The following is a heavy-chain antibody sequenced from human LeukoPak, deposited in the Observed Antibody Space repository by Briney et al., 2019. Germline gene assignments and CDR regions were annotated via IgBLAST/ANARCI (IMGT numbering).Heavy chain of an antibody. Sequence: SVKVSCKASGGTFSSYAISWVRQATGQGLEWMGGIIPIFGTANYAQKFQGRVTITADESTSTAYMELSSLRSEDTAVYYCARDRSGGGLGRGLYYYGMDVWGQGTTVTVSS. CDR3: ARDRSGGGLGRGLYYYGMDV. CDR1: GGTFSSYA. D-gene: IGHD3/OR15-3a*01. CDR2: IIPIFGTA. V-gene: IGHV1-69*13. J-gene: IGHJ6*02.